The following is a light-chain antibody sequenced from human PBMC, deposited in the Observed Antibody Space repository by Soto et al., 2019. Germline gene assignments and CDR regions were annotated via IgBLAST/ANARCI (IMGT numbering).Light chain of an antibody. CDR3: AAWDDSLSGPV. CDR1: NIGSQN. J-gene: IGLJ2*01. CDR2: DDS. V-gene: IGLV3-21*02. Sequence: SYELTQPPSVSVAPGQTARIICGGKNIGSQNAHWYQQKPGQAPVLVVSDDSDRPSGIPERFSGSKSGTSASLAITGLRPEDEADYYCAAWDDSLSGPVFGGGTKLTVL.